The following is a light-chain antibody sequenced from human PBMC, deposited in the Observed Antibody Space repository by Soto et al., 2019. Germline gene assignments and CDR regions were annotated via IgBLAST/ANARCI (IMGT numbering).Light chain of an antibody. CDR1: GSDVGGYDY. V-gene: IGLV2-14*01. CDR3: ISYTGSSTSYV. CDR2: EVT. J-gene: IGLJ1*01. Sequence: QSALTQPASVSGSPGQSITISCTGTGSDVGGYDYVSWYQHHPGKAPKVMIYEVTNRPSGVSSRFSGSKSGNTASLTISGLQAEDEADYYCISYTGSSTSYVFGSGTKVTVL.